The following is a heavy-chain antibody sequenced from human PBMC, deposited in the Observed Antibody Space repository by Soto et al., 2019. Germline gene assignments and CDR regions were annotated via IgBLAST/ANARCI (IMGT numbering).Heavy chain of an antibody. CDR1: SGSISSSNW. Sequence: SETLSLTCAVSSGSISSSNWWSWVRQPPGKGLEWIGEIYHSGSTNYNPSLKSRVTISVDKSKNQFSLKLSSVTAADTAVYYCARDYLIAAAGTGAFDIWGQGTMVTVSS. D-gene: IGHD6-13*01. CDR2: IYHSGST. V-gene: IGHV4-4*02. J-gene: IGHJ3*02. CDR3: ARDYLIAAAGTGAFDI.